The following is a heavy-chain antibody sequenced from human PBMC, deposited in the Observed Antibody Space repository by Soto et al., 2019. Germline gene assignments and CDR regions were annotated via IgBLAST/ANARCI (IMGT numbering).Heavy chain of an antibody. CDR3: ARAVGYGDYGWFDP. Sequence: QVQLVQSGAEVKKPGSSVKVSCKASGGTFSSYAISGVRQAPGQGLEWMGGIIPIFGTANYAQKFQGRVTITADESTSTAYMELSSLRSEDPAVYYCARAVGYGDYGWFDPWGQGTLVTVSS. CDR2: IIPIFGTA. D-gene: IGHD4-17*01. V-gene: IGHV1-69*01. J-gene: IGHJ5*02. CDR1: GGTFSSYA.